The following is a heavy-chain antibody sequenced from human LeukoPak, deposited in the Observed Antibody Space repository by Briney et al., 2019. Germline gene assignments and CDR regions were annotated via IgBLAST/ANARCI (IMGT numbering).Heavy chain of an antibody. D-gene: IGHD6-13*01. CDR3: AKNIAAPTTPFDY. CDR1: GFTFSSFG. CDR2: ISYDGSNK. Sequence: GGSLRLSCAASGFTFSSFGIHWVRQAPGKGLEWVASISYDGSNKYYVGSVEGRFTISRDNSRNTLYLQMNSLRAEDTAVYYCAKNIAAPTTPFDYWGQGTLVTVSS. J-gene: IGHJ4*02. V-gene: IGHV3-30*18.